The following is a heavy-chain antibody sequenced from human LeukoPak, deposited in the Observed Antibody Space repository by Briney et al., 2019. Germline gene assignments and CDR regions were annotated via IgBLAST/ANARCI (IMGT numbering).Heavy chain of an antibody. CDR2: NGNT. CDR3: ARSLQQPYYYDSSGYPY. J-gene: IGHJ4*02. D-gene: IGHD3-22*01. V-gene: IGHV1-3*01. Sequence: NGNTKYSQKFQGTVTITRDTSASTAYMELSSLRSEDTAVYYCARSLQQPYYYDSSGYPYWGQGTLVTVSS.